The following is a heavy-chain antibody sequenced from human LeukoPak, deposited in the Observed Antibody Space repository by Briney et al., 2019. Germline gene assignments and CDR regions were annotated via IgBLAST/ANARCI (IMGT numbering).Heavy chain of an antibody. CDR1: GFAFSSYS. Sequence: GGSLRLSCAASGFAFSSYSMNWVRQAPGKGLEWVSSISSSSSYIYYADSVKGRFTISRDNAKNLLYLQMNSLRAEDTAVYYCVGFGVVIPNWFDPWGQGTLVTVSS. V-gene: IGHV3-21*01. CDR2: ISSSSSYI. CDR3: VGFGVVIPNWFDP. J-gene: IGHJ5*02. D-gene: IGHD3-3*01.